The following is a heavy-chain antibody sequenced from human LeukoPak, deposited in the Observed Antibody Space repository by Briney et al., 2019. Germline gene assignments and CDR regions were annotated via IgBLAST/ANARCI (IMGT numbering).Heavy chain of an antibody. J-gene: IGHJ3*02. CDR3: ARGHTTDAAFDI. V-gene: IGHV3-21*01. CDR2: ISSSSSYI. D-gene: IGHD4-17*01. CDR1: GFTFSSYS. Sequence: GGSLRLSCAASGFTFSSYSMNWVRPAPGKGLEWVSSISSSSSYIYYADSVKGRFTISRDNAKNSLYLQMNSLRAEDTAVYYCARGHTTDAAFDIWGQGTMVTVSS.